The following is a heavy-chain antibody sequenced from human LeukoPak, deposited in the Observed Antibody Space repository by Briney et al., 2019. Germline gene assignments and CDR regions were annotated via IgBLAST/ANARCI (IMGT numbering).Heavy chain of an antibody. V-gene: IGHV3-23*01. D-gene: IGHD3-10*01. CDR1: GFTFSSYA. Sequence: GGSLRLSCAASGFTFSSYAMTWVRQAPGKGLEWVSAISGSGSTTYYADSVKGRFTISRDDSKNTLYLQMSSLRAEDTAVYYCAKVGDYYGSGKYSNFDYWGQGTLVTVSS. CDR3: AKVGDYYGSGKYSNFDY. CDR2: ISGSGSTT. J-gene: IGHJ4*02.